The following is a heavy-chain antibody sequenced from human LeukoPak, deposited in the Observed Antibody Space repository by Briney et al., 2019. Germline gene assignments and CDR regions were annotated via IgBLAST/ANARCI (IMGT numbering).Heavy chain of an antibody. D-gene: IGHD6-13*01. CDR2: IYYSGST. V-gene: IGHV4-31*03. CDR1: GGSISSGGYY. Sequence: KPSQTLSLTCTVSGGSISSGGYYWSWIRQHPGKGLEWIGYIYYSGSTYYNPSLKSRVTISVDTSKNQFSLKLSSVTAADTAVYYCARGSGGQQLVPTLDFDYWGQGTLVTVSS. CDR3: ARGSGGQQLVPTLDFDY. J-gene: IGHJ4*02.